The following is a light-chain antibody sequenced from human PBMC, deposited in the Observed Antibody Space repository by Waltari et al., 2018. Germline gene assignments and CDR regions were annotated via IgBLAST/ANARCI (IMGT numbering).Light chain of an antibody. CDR3: QEHDNVPLA. J-gene: IGKJ4*01. V-gene: IGKV1-33*01. Sequence: DIQMTQSPSSLAASVGDRLSITCQASQDISKYLNWYQQKPGQAPKGLIYDASNLKTGVPSRFSGSGSGTDCTLSISNLQPEDIATYYCQEHDNVPLAFGGGTKVEIK. CDR1: QDISKY. CDR2: DAS.